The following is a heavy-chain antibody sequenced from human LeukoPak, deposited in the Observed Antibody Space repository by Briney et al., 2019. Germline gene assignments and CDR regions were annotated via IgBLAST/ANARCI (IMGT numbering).Heavy chain of an antibody. CDR1: GFTSTGYY. Sequence: ASVKVSCKASGFTSTGYYMHWVRRAPGQGLEWMGWINPNSGGTNYAQKFQGRVTMTRDTSISTAYMALSRLRSDDTAVYYCPRLTGLAAGVGYWGQGTLVAVSS. J-gene: IGHJ4*02. V-gene: IGHV1-2*02. CDR2: INPNSGGT. D-gene: IGHD6-13*01. CDR3: PRLTGLAAGVGY.